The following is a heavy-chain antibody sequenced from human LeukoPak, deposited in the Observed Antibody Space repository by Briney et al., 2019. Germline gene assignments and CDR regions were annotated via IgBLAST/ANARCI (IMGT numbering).Heavy chain of an antibody. CDR1: GYTFTSYG. V-gene: IGHV1-18*01. CDR2: ISAYNGNT. CDR3: ALNCITGTTTLFDY. J-gene: IGHJ4*02. D-gene: IGHD1-7*01. Sequence: ASVNVSCKASGYTFTSYGISWVRQAPGQGLEWMGWISAYNGNTNYAQKLQGRVTMTTDTSTSTAYMELRSLRSDDTALYYCALNCITGTTTLFDYWGQGTLVTVSS.